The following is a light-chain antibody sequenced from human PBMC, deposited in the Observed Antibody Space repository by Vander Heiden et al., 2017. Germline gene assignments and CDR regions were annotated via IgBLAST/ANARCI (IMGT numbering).Light chain of an antibody. J-gene: IGLJ3*02. V-gene: IGLV1-40*01. CDR2: CNS. CDR3: QSYDSSLSGYGV. CDR1: SSKIGAGYD. Sequence: QSVLTQPPSVSGAPGQRGSISCTGSSSKIGAGYDVHWYQQLPVTAPKLLIYCNSNRPSGVPDRFSGSKSGTSASLAITGLQAEYEAEYYCQSYDSSLSGYGVFGGGTKLTVL.